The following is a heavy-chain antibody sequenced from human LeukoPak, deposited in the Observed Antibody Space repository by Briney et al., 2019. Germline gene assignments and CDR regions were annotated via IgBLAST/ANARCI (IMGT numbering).Heavy chain of an antibody. D-gene: IGHD3-10*01. CDR3: AKDRMVRGVEDY. V-gene: IGHV3-23*01. J-gene: IGHJ4*02. Sequence: GGSLTLSCAASGFTFSGNGMSWLRQAPGKGLEWVSSISGPGRSTYYADSVKGRFTISRDNSKNTIYLQMNTLRVEDTAVYYCAKDRMVRGVEDYWGQGTLVTVSS. CDR2: ISGPGRST. CDR1: GFTFSGNG.